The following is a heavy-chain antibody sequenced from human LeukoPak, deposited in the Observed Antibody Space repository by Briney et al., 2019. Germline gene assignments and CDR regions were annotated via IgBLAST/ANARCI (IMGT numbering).Heavy chain of an antibody. V-gene: IGHV4-61*08. Sequence: PSETLSLTCTVSGGSISSSAYHWGWIRQPPGKGLEWIGCIYYSGSTNYNPSLKSRVTISVDTSKNQFSLKLSSVTAADTAVYYCARVVGRQWLVYFDYWGQGTLVTVSS. J-gene: IGHJ4*02. CDR1: GGSISSSAYH. D-gene: IGHD6-19*01. CDR2: IYYSGST. CDR3: ARVVGRQWLVYFDY.